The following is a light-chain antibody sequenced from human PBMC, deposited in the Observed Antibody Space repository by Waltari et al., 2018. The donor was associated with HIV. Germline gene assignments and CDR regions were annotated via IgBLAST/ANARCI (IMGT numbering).Light chain of an antibody. CDR1: TSHLGPRS. CDR3: ASWDDTFNGPV. CDR2: ARN. Sequence: LTHSPSTAAAPGPNVTIPCGRATSHLGPRSVNWSQHLPGTAPKTLLYARNQRRSGVPGRFSGSVSGTSASLTITGLQPADEAYYYCASWDDTFNGPVFGGGTKLTVL. V-gene: IGLV1-44*01. J-gene: IGLJ3*02.